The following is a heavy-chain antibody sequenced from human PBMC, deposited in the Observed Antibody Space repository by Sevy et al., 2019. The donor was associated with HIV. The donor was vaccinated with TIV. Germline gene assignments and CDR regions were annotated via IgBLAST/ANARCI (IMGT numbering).Heavy chain of an antibody. CDR3: ARARNGGYTYDDVWFDP. CDR1: GGSISSGGYY. CDR2: IYYSGST. Sequence: SETLSLTCTVSGGSISSGGYYWSWIRQHPGKGLEWIGYIYYSGSTYYNPSLKSRVTISVDTSKNQFSLKLSSVTAADTAVYYCARARNGGYTYDDVWFDPWGQGTLVTVSS. J-gene: IGHJ5*02. V-gene: IGHV4-31*03. D-gene: IGHD2-15*01.